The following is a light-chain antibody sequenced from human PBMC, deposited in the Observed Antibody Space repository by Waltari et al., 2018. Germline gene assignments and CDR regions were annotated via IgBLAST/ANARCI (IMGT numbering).Light chain of an antibody. CDR3: QQSFSPLT. CDR2: DAS. Sequence: DIQMTQSPSSLSASVGDRVTITSQASEDISNYLNSYHQKPAKSPKVLISDASTLEAGVPSRFSGSGSGTDFTLTISGLQPDDFATYFCQQSFSPLTFGGGTNVDIK. CDR1: EDISNY. V-gene: IGKV1-39*01. J-gene: IGKJ4*01.